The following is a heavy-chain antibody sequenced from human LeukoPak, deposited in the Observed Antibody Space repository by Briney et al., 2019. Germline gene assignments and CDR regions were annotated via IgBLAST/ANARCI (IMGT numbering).Heavy chain of an antibody. D-gene: IGHD2-2*01. V-gene: IGHV7-4-1*02. CDR2: INTNTGNP. CDR1: GYTFTSYA. CDR3: ARALSYCSSTSCEKAYYYYYMDV. Sequence: ASVNVSCKASGYTFTSYAMNGVRQAPGQGLEWMGWINTNTGNPTYAQGFTGRFVFSLDTSVSTAYLQISSLKAEDNAVYYCARALSYCSSTSCEKAYYYYYMDVWGKGTTVTVSS. J-gene: IGHJ6*03.